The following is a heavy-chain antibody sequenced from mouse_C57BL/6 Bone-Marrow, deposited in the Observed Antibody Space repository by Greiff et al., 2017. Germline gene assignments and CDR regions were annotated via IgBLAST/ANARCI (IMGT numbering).Heavy chain of an antibody. J-gene: IGHJ2*01. CDR2: INPGSGGT. CDR3: ARSRGCYYGSTDY. V-gene: IGHV1-54*01. D-gene: IGHD1-1*01. CDR1: GYAFTNYL. Sequence: QVQLQQSGAELVRPGTSVKVSCKASGYAFTNYLIEWVKQRPGQGLEWIGVINPGSGGTNYNEKFKGKATLTADKSSSTAYMQLSSLTSEDSAVYLCARSRGCYYGSTDYWGQGTTLTVSS.